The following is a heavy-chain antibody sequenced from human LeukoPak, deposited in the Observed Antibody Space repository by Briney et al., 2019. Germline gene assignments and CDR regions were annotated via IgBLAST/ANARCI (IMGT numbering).Heavy chain of an antibody. CDR3: AKDYDYVWGSYRDTYFDY. CDR2: VSSSGGST. D-gene: IGHD3-16*02. V-gene: IGHV3-23*01. J-gene: IGHJ4*02. Sequence: VGSLRLSCAPSGFTFSTYAMSWVRQAPGKGLEWVSAVSSSGGSTYYAEAVKGRFTISRDNSKITLFLQMHSLRAEGTAIYYCAKDYDYVWGSYRDTYFDYWGQGTLVTVSS. CDR1: GFTFSTYA.